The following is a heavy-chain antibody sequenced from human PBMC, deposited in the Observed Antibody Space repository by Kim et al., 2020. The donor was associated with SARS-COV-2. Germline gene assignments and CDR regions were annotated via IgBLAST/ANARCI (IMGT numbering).Heavy chain of an antibody. D-gene: IGHD5-12*01. Sequence: VKGRFTISRDNSKNTLYLQMNSLRAEDTAVYYCARSPVIVATIPYYFDYWGQGTLVTVSS. CDR3: ARSPVIVATIPYYFDY. V-gene: IGHV3-30*07. J-gene: IGHJ4*02.